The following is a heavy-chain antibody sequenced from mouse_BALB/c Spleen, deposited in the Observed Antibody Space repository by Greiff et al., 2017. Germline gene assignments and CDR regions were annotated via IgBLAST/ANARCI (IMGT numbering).Heavy chain of an antibody. CDR2: IDPETGGT. V-gene: IGHV1-15*01. J-gene: IGHJ4*01. CDR1: GYTFTDYE. Sequence: VKLMESGAELVRPGASVTLSCKASGYTFTDYEMHWVKQTPVHGLEWIGAIDPETGGTAYNQKFKGKATLTADKSSSTAYMELRSLTSEDSAVYYCTRWEYGNYAMDYWGQGTSVTVSS. D-gene: IGHD2-10*02. CDR3: TRWEYGNYAMDY.